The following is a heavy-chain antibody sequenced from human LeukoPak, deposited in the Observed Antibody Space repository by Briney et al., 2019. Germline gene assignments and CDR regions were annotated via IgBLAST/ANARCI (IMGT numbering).Heavy chain of an antibody. D-gene: IGHD3-10*01. Sequence: GGSLRLSCAASGFTFSSYAMSWVRQAPGKGPECVSVIYSGGGTYYADSVKGRFTISRDTRWNTLFLQMDSLRVEDTAVYYCVREFRDAFDIWGQGTRVTVSS. CDR3: VREFRDAFDI. V-gene: IGHV3-53*01. J-gene: IGHJ3*02. CDR2: IYSGGGT. CDR1: GFTFSSYA.